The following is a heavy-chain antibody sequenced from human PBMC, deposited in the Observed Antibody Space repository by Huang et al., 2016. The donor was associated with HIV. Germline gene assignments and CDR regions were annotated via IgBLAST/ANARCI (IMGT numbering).Heavy chain of an antibody. CDR1: GGSFSAYY. CDR2: ITHRGVT. Sequence: QVQLQQWGAGLLKPSETLSLTCAVYGGSFSAYYWTWIRQPQGKGLEGLGEITHRGVTHDRPALRSRFTISVETPKNQFSLKLSSVTAADTAVYYCARGNVDSSLLSGSYYYCDFWGQGTLVTVSS. CDR3: ARGNVDSSLLSGSYYYCDF. D-gene: IGHD1-26*01. V-gene: IGHV4-34*01. J-gene: IGHJ4*02.